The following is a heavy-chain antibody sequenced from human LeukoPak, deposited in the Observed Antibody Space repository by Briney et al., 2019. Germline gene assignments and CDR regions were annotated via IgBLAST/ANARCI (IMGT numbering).Heavy chain of an antibody. D-gene: IGHD3-22*01. J-gene: IGHJ4*02. V-gene: IGHV3-23*01. Sequence: GGSLRLSCAASGFTFSSYAMSWVRQAPGKGLEWVSAISGSGGSTYYADSVKGRFTISRDNSKNTLYLQMNSLRAEDTAVYYCAKAPPSYYYDSSGHYGIQSYYFDYWGQGTLVTVSS. CDR3: AKAPPSYYYDSSGHYGIQSYYFDY. CDR1: GFTFSSYA. CDR2: ISGSGGST.